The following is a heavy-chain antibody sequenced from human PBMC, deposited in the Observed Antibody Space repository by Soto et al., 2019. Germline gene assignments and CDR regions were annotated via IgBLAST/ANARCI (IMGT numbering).Heavy chain of an antibody. CDR1: GGSISSYY. J-gene: IGHJ4*02. Sequence: SETLSLTCTVSGGSISSYYWSWIRQPPGKGLEWIGYIYYSGSTNYNPSLKSRVTISVDTSKNQFSLKLSSVTAADTAVYYCAVLRLRPENYFDYWGQGTLVTVSS. CDR3: AVLRLRPENYFDY. CDR2: IYYSGST. V-gene: IGHV4-59*01. D-gene: IGHD3-16*01.